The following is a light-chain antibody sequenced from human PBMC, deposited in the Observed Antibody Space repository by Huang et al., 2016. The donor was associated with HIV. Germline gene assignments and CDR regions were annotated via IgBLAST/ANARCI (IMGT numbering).Light chain of an antibody. CDR1: QDINFY. CDR2: HAY. V-gene: IGKV1-16*02. Sequence: DIQMTQSPSSLSASVGDRVTITCRASQDINFYVAWFQQKPGKAPKSLIFHAYSLQSGVPSKFGGSGSGTDFTLTISNLQADDSATYFCQHYKSYPPAFGQGTRVEIK. J-gene: IGKJ1*01. CDR3: QHYKSYPPA.